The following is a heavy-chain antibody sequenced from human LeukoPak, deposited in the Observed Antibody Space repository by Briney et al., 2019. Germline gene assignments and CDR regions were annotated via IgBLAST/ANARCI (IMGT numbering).Heavy chain of an antibody. Sequence: PSETLSLTCSVSGASISSSSYHWGWIRQPPGKGLEWIASIYYSGSTYYSPSPKSRVTISVDTSKNQFSLKMSSVIAADTAVYYCASLLTYFDYWGQGTLVTVSS. J-gene: IGHJ4*02. CDR1: GASISSSSYH. V-gene: IGHV4-39*01. D-gene: IGHD3-9*01. CDR3: ASLLTYFDY. CDR2: IYYSGST.